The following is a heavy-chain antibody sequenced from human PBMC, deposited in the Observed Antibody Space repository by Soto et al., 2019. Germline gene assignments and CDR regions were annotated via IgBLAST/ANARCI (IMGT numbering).Heavy chain of an antibody. CDR2: INHSGST. Sequence: SETLSLTCAVYGGSFSGYYWSWIRQPPGKGLEWIGEINHSGSTNYNPSLKSRVTISVDTSKNQFSLKLSSVTAADTAVYYCARGPHGDYPYWGQGTLVTVSS. CDR3: ARGPHGDYPY. V-gene: IGHV4-34*01. CDR1: GGSFSGYY. D-gene: IGHD4-17*01. J-gene: IGHJ4*02.